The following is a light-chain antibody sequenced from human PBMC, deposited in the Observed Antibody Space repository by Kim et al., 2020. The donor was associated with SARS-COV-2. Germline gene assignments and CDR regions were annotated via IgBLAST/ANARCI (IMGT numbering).Light chain of an antibody. CDR1: SSDIGGYTS. V-gene: IGLV2-11*01. CDR3: CSYAGSYTYV. J-gene: IGLJ1*01. CDR2: SVT. Sequence: QSALTQPRSVSGSPGQSVTISCTGTSSDIGGYTSVSWYQQHPGKAPKLILYSVTKRPSGVPDRFSGSKSGNTASLTISGLQADDESDYYCCSYAGSYTYVFGPGTKVTVL.